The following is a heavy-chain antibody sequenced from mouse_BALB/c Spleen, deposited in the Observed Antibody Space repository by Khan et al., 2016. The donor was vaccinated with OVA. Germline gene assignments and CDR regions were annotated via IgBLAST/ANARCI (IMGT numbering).Heavy chain of an antibody. Sequence: QIQLVQSGPELMKPGETVKISCKAFGYTFKDYVMNWVKQSPGEGLKWMGWMNTYTGESTYADDFEGRFAFSLETSANTAYLQISSLKDEDTATYFCLRFHGVYWGQGTTLTVSS. CDR1: GYTFKDYV. CDR3: LRFHGVY. V-gene: IGHV9-3-1*01. J-gene: IGHJ2*01. CDR2: MNTYTGES.